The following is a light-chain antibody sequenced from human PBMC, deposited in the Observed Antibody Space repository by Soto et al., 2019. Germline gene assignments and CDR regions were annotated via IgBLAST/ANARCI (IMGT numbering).Light chain of an antibody. Sequence: EIVMTQSPATLSMSPGERATLSCRASQSISTKVAWYQQKPGQAPRLLIYGASTRATGVPARFSGSGSGTEFTLSISSLQSEHLAVYYCQQYNSWPLTFGGGTKVDIK. CDR2: GAS. V-gene: IGKV3-15*01. CDR1: QSISTK. J-gene: IGKJ4*01. CDR3: QQYNSWPLT.